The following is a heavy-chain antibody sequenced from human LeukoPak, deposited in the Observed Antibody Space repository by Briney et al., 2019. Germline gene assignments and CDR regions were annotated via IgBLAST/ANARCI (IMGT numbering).Heavy chain of an antibody. CDR1: GFTFSSYW. Sequence: GGSLRLSCAASGFTFSSYWMTWVRQAPGKGLEWVANIKQDGSEKYYVDYVKGRFTISRDNAKNSLYLQMNSPRAEDTAVYYCAIGDFDGRIFDHWGQGTLVTISS. D-gene: IGHD3-9*01. V-gene: IGHV3-7*01. CDR2: IKQDGSEK. CDR3: AIGDFDGRIFDH. J-gene: IGHJ4*02.